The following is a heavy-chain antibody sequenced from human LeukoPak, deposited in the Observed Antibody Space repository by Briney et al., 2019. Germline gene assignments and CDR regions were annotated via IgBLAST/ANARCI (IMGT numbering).Heavy chain of an antibody. J-gene: IGHJ4*02. CDR1: GFTFSSFV. V-gene: IGHV3-30*02. Sequence: PGGSLRLSCAPSGFTFSSFVMHWVRQPPDKGLEWVAFIKFDGSQKYYADSVRGRFTVSRYNSRNMLYLQLDSLRDDDTAVIFCARRLPDSRSYSTDYWGQGTLVTVSS. D-gene: IGHD3-10*01. CDR3: ARRLPDSRSYSTDY. CDR2: IKFDGSQK.